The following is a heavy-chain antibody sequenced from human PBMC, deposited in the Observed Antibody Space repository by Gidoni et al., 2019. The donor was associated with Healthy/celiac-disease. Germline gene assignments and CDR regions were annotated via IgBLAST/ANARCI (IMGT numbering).Heavy chain of an antibody. Sequence: QVQLQESGPGLVKPSQTLSLTCTVSGGPISSGSYYWSWIRQPAGKGLEWIGRIYTSGSTNYNPSLKSRVTISVDTSKNQFSLKLSSVTAADTAVYYCARVGYYYDSSGRLGYFDYWGQGTLVTVSS. CDR1: GGPISSGSYY. J-gene: IGHJ4*02. D-gene: IGHD3-22*01. CDR2: IYTSGST. CDR3: ARVGYYYDSSGRLGYFDY. V-gene: IGHV4-61*02.